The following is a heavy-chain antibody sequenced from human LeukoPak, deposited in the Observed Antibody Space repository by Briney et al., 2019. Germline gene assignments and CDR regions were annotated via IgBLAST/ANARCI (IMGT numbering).Heavy chain of an antibody. J-gene: IGHJ4*02. CDR3: ARDLSLEWLPSGDY. Sequence: GGSLRLSCAASGFTFSSYSMNWVRQAPGKGLEWVSYITGSSSTIYYADSVKGRFTISRDNAKNSLYLQMNSLRAEDTAVYYCARDLSLEWLPSGDYWGQGTLVTVSS. D-gene: IGHD3-3*01. V-gene: IGHV3-48*01. CDR1: GFTFSSYS. CDR2: ITGSSSTI.